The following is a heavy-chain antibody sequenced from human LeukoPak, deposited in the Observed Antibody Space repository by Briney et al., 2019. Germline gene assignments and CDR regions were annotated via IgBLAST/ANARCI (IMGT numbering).Heavy chain of an antibody. Sequence: ASVKVSCKASGYTFTSYGISWLRQAPGQGLEWMGWISAYNGNTNYAQKLQGRVTMTTDTSTSTAYMELRSLRSDDTAVYYCARDNKRPPYYYDSSGYRPSDYWGQGTLVTVSS. V-gene: IGHV1-18*01. CDR3: ARDNKRPPYYYDSSGYRPSDY. D-gene: IGHD3-22*01. CDR2: ISAYNGNT. CDR1: GYTFTSYG. J-gene: IGHJ4*02.